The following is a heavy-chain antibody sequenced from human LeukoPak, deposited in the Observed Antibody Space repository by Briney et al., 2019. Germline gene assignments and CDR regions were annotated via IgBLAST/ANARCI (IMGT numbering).Heavy chain of an antibody. J-gene: IGHJ3*02. V-gene: IGHV4-4*09. CDR2: IYTSGST. D-gene: IGHD2-8*01. Sequence: SETLYLTSTVSGGSISGYYWSWIRQPPGKGLEWIVYIYTSGSTNSNPSLKSRVTISVDSSKNPCSLKLSSVTAADTAVYYCARNGGGGRAFDIWGQATMVTVCS. CDR1: GGSISGYY. CDR3: ARNGGGGRAFDI.